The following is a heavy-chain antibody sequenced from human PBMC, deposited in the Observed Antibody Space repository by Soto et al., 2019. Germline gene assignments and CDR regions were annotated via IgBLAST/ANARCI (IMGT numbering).Heavy chain of an antibody. Sequence: QVQLVQSGAEVKRPGSSVKVSCKASGDTFNFYSINWVRQAPGVGLDWVGRVNPILSMSNYAQRFQGRVTMTADKSTSTAYMELRSLRSEDTAIYYCASSYGSGYRAFDYWGQGALVTVSS. CDR3: ASSYGSGYRAFDY. CDR2: VNPILSMS. V-gene: IGHV1-69*02. CDR1: GDTFNFYS. J-gene: IGHJ4*02. D-gene: IGHD3-10*01.